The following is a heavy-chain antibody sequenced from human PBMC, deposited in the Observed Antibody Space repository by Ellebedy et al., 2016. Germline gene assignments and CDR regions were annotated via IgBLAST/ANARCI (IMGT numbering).Heavy chain of an antibody. CDR2: IRSKANSYAT. D-gene: IGHD1-26*01. CDR3: TSPGWWELPTTDY. CDR1: GFTFSGSA. J-gene: IGHJ4*02. Sequence: GGSLRLSCAASGFTFSGSAMHWVRQASGKGLEWVGRIRSKANSYATAYAASVKGRFTISRDDSKNTAYLQMNSLKTEDTAVYYCTSPGWWELPTTDYWGQGTLVTVSS. V-gene: IGHV3-73*01.